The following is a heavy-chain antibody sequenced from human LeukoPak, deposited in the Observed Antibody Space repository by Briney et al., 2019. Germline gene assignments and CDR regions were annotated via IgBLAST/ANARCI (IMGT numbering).Heavy chain of an antibody. CDR1: GGTFSSYA. J-gene: IGHJ3*02. V-gene: IGHV1-69*13. CDR2: IIPIFGTA. D-gene: IGHD5-18*01. CDR3: ARDERYSYGVRAFDI. Sequence: EASVKVSCKASGGTFSSYAISWVRQAPGQGLEWMGGIIPIFGTANYAQKFQGRVTITADESTSTAYMELSSLRSEDTAVYYCARDERYSYGVRAFDIWGQGTMVTVSS.